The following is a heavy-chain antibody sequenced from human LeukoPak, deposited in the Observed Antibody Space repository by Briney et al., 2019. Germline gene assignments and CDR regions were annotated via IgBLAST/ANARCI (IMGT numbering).Heavy chain of an antibody. CDR3: ARDPRWTFDY. J-gene: IGHJ4*02. Sequence: GGSLRLSCTVSGFTFSDYAMHWLRQAPGKGLEWVAMISYNGVRKDYADSMEGRFTISRDNSKNTLYLQITTLRTEDTAVYYCARDPRWTFDYWGQGTLVTVSS. CDR2: ISYNGVRK. CDR1: GFTFSDYA. V-gene: IGHV3-30-3*01. D-gene: IGHD2-15*01.